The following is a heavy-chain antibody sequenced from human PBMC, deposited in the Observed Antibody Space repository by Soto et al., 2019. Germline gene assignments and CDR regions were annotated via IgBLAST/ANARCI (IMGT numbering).Heavy chain of an antibody. CDR2: IYYSGTT. J-gene: IGHJ5*02. V-gene: IGHV4-59*01. Sequence: QVQLQESGPGLVTPSETLSLTCTVSGGSISSYYWSWIRQPPGKGLEYIAYIYYSGTTNYNPSLKRRITISVDTSKKQFSLKLSAVTAADTAGYYCARLNNWFDPWGQGTLVTVSS. CDR1: GGSISSYY. CDR3: ARLNNWFDP.